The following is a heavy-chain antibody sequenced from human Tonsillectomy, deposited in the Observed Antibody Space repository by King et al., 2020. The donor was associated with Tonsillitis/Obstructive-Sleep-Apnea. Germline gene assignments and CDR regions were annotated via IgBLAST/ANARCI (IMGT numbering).Heavy chain of an antibody. CDR2: INTNTGNP. J-gene: IGHJ6*03. CDR3: AGDVVVPAAMFSSSSGYYHYYMDV. D-gene: IGHD2-2*01. Sequence: VQLVQSGSELKKPGASVKVSCKASGYTFTSFAMNWVRQAPGQGLEWMGWINTNTGNPTYAQDFTGRFVFSLDTSVSTAYLEISSLQAEDTAVYYCAGDVVVPAAMFSSSSGYYHYYMDVWGKGTTVTVSS. V-gene: IGHV7-4-1*02. CDR1: GYTFTSFA.